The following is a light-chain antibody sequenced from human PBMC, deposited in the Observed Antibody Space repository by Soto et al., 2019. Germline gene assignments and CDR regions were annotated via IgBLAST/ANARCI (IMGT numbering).Light chain of an antibody. CDR2: EVS. Sequence: EIVMTQSPLSLSVTPGEPASISCRASQSLLHSNGYNYLDWYLQKPGQSPQLLIYEVSTRVSGVPDRFSGSGSGTDFTLEISRVETDDVGIYYCMQSTQLPPTFGQGTRLEI. CDR1: QSLLHSNGYNY. V-gene: IGKV2D-29*02. J-gene: IGKJ5*01. CDR3: MQSTQLPPT.